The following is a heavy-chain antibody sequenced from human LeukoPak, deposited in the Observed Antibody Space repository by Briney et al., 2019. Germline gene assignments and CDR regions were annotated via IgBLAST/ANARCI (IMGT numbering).Heavy chain of an antibody. CDR1: GYTFTSYD. J-gene: IGHJ6*03. V-gene: IGHV1-8*03. D-gene: IGHD4-11*01. Sequence: ASVKVSCKASGYTFTSYDINWVRPATGQGLEWMGWMNPNSGNTGYAQKFQGRVTITRNTSISTAYMELSSLRSEDTAVYYCARGPVTTSLNYYYYYMDVWGKGTTVTVSS. CDR2: MNPNSGNT. CDR3: ARGPVTTSLNYYYYYMDV.